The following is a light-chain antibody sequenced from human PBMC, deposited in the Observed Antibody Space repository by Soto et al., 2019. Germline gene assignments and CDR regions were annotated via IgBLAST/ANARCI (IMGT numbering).Light chain of an antibody. J-gene: IGLJ1*01. CDR2: EVS. V-gene: IGLV2-14*01. CDR1: SSDIGGYNY. Sequence: QSALTQPASVSGSPGQSLTISCTGTSSDIGGYNYVSWYQQHPGKAPKLMIYEVSSRPSGVSDRFSGSKSGNTASLTISGLQAEDEADYYCCSYAGSFIYVFATGTKLTVL. CDR3: CSYAGSFIYV.